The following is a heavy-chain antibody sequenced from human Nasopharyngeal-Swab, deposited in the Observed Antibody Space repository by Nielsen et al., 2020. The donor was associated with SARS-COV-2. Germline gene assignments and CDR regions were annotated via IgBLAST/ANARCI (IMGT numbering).Heavy chain of an antibody. J-gene: IGHJ6*03. CDR3: ARAQYSGYDYYYYMDV. CDR2: SHYSGST. V-gene: IGHV4-59*08. D-gene: IGHD5-12*01. CDR1: GASISSYY. Sequence: GSLRLSCTVSGASISSYYWSWIRQPPGKGLEWVAYSHYSGSTNYNPSLKSRVTMSVDTSKRQFSLMLTSVTAADTAVYYCARAQYSGYDYYYYMDVWGKGTTVTVSS.